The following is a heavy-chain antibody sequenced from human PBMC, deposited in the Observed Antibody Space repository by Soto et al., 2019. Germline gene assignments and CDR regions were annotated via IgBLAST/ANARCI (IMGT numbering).Heavy chain of an antibody. CDR2: IYYSGST. CDR3: ASLPLNYDYVWGSYRSPLEASFDY. Sequence: SETLSLTCTVSGGSISSYYWSWIRQPPGKGLEWIGYIYYSGSTNYNPSLKSRVTISVDTSKNQFSLKLSSVTAADTAVYYCASLPLNYDYVWGSYRSPLEASFDYWGQGTLVTVS. CDR1: GGSISSYY. V-gene: IGHV4-59*01. J-gene: IGHJ4*02. D-gene: IGHD3-16*02.